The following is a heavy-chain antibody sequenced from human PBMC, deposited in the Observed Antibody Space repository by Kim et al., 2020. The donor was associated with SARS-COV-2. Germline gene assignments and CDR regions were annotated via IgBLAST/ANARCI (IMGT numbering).Heavy chain of an antibody. CDR1: EFTFSNYA. Sequence: GGSLRLSCTASEFTFSNYAMTWVRQAPGKGLEWVSSISGSGATTFYAAFGKGRLTVSSDNSMDTVDLHMNSLRVEDTAIYFCAKGFEGSTDYHSMDVWG. CDR2: ISGSGATT. V-gene: IGHV3-23*01. D-gene: IGHD3-9*01. CDR3: AKGFEGSTDYHSMDV. J-gene: IGHJ6*03.